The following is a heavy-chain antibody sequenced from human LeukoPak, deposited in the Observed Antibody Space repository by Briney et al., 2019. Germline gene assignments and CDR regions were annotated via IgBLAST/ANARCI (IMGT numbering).Heavy chain of an antibody. CDR1: GYTFTSYG. CDR2: ISAYNGNT. D-gene: IGHD5-12*01. V-gene: IGHV1-18*01. J-gene: IGHJ4*02. Sequence: ASVKVSCKASGYTFTSYGISWVRQAPGQGLEWMGWISAYNGNTNYAQKLQDRVTMTTDTSTSTAYMELRSLRSDDTAVYYCARRVIVATIQDYWGQGTLVTVSS. CDR3: ARRVIVATIQDY.